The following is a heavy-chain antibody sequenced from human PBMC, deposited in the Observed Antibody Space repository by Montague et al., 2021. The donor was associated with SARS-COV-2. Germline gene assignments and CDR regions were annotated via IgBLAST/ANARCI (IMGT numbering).Heavy chain of an antibody. CDR1: GGSVSNYN. CDR2: VNQSGTT. Sequence: SETLSLTCALSGGSVSNYNWSWIRHPPGKGLELSGEVNQSGTTIYNPSVKSGVTISEDTSKNQFYLRLNSVTAADTAVYYCARGRRPVVVPGDGSEGRALGIWGQGTMVTVSS. V-gene: IGHV4-34*01. D-gene: IGHD2-21*02. CDR3: ARGRRPVVVPGDGSEGRALGI. J-gene: IGHJ3*02.